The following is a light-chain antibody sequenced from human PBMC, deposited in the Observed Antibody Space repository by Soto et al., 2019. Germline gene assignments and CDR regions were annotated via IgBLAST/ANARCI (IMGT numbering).Light chain of an antibody. V-gene: IGKV3-11*01. CDR2: DAS. CDR1: QSVSSY. Sequence: EIVLTQSPATLSLSPGERATLSCRASQSVSSYLAWYQQKPGQAPRLLIYDASNMATGIPARFSGSGSGTDFTLTISSLEPEDFAVYYCQQRTDWLFTFGQGTKLEI. J-gene: IGKJ2*01. CDR3: QQRTDWLFT.